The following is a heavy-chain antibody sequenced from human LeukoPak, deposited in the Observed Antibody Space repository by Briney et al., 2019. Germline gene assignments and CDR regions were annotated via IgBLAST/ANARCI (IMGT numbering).Heavy chain of an antibody. D-gene: IGHD3-22*01. Sequence: GTSVKVSCKVSGYTFTGYYMHWVRQAPGQGLEWMGWINPNSGGTNYAQKFQGRVTMTRDTSISTAYMELSRLRSDDTAVYYCARDRVYYDSSGPRYIPMDVWGKGTTVTISS. V-gene: IGHV1-2*02. CDR3: ARDRVYYDSSGPRYIPMDV. J-gene: IGHJ6*03. CDR1: GYTFTGYY. CDR2: INPNSGGT.